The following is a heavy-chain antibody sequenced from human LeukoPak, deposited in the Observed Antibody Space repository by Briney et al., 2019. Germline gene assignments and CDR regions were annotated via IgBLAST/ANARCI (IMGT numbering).Heavy chain of an antibody. Sequence: GGSLRLSCAASGFTFSSYWMTWVRQAPGKGLEWVANINQDGSEKYYVDSVKGRFTISRDNAKNSLSLQMNSLRAEDTAVYYCARDPRTGIAVAGSWFDPWGQGTLVTVSS. CDR2: INQDGSEK. CDR1: GFTFSSYW. J-gene: IGHJ5*02. D-gene: IGHD6-19*01. CDR3: ARDPRTGIAVAGSWFDP. V-gene: IGHV3-7*01.